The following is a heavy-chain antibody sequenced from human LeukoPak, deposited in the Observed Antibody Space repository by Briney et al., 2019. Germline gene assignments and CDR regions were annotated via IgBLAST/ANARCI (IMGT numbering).Heavy chain of an antibody. D-gene: IGHD3-10*01. CDR2: ISSSSSTI. V-gene: IGHV3-48*01. J-gene: IGHJ4*02. Sequence: PGGSLRLSCVASGFTFSTYEMNWVRQAPGKGLEWVSYISSSSSTIYYADSVKGRFTISRDNAKNSLYLQMNSLRAEDTAVYYCARRGGQWSFDYWGQGTLVTVSS. CDR1: GFTFSTYE. CDR3: ARRGGQWSFDY.